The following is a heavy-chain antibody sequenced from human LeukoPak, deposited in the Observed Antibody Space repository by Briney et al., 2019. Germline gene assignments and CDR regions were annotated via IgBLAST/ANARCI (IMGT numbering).Heavy chain of an antibody. D-gene: IGHD3-22*01. CDR1: GFTFSSYG. J-gene: IGHJ4*02. Sequence: RGSLRLSCAASGFTFSSYGMHWVRQAPGKGLEWVAFIRYDGSNKYYADSVKGRFTISRDNSKNTLYLQMNSLRAEDTAVYYCAYSYDSSGCIDYWGQGTLVTVSS. CDR2: IRYDGSNK. CDR3: AYSYDSSGCIDY. V-gene: IGHV3-30*02.